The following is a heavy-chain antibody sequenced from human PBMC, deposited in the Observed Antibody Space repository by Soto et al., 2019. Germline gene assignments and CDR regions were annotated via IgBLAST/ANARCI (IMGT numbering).Heavy chain of an antibody. CDR3: AKDKMEQWLVGGYYDY. CDR1: GFTFSSHA. D-gene: IGHD6-19*01. Sequence: PGGSLSLSCAASGFTFSSHAMSWVRQAPGKGLEWVSSTIDSGGRSYHADSVRGRFTISRDNSKNTLYLQMNSLRADDTAIYYCAKDKMEQWLVGGYYDYWGQGALVTVSS. CDR2: TIDSGGRS. J-gene: IGHJ4*02. V-gene: IGHV3-23*01.